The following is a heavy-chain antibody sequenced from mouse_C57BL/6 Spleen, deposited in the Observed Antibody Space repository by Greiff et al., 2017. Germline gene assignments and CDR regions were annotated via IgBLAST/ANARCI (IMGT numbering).Heavy chain of an antibody. Sequence: EVNVVESGGGLVKPGGSLKLSCAASGFTFSDYGMHWVRQAPEKGLEWVAYISSGSSTISYADTVKGRFTISRDNAKNTLLLQMTSLRSEDTAMYYCARPLDYSNFWFAYWDQGTLVTVSA. D-gene: IGHD2-5*01. CDR3: ARPLDYSNFWFAY. CDR2: ISSGSSTI. CDR1: GFTFSDYG. J-gene: IGHJ3*01. V-gene: IGHV5-17*01.